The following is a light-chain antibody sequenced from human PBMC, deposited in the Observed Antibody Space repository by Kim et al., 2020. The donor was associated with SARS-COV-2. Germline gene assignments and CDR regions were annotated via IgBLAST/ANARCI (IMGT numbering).Light chain of an antibody. Sequence: GQSITSSCTATSSNVGGYNYVSWYQQHPLRAPKLMIYDVTQRPSGVSNRFSASKSGNTASLTISGLQPEDEADYYCSSYTTSGTYVFGTGTKVTVL. V-gene: IGLV2-14*04. CDR3: SSYTTSGTYV. CDR1: SSNVGGYNY. CDR2: DVT. J-gene: IGLJ1*01.